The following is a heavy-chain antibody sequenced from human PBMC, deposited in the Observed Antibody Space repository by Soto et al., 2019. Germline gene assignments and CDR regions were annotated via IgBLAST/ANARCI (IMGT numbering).Heavy chain of an antibody. D-gene: IGHD6-13*01. V-gene: IGHV4-59*08. Sequence: QVQLQESGPGLVKPSETLSLTCTVSGGSISSYYWSWIRQPPGKGLEWIGYIYYSGSTNYNPSLKSRVTISVDTSKNQFSLKLSSVTAADTAVYYCARGAAAGTPYWGQGTLVTVSS. CDR1: GGSISSYY. J-gene: IGHJ4*02. CDR2: IYYSGST. CDR3: ARGAAAGTPY.